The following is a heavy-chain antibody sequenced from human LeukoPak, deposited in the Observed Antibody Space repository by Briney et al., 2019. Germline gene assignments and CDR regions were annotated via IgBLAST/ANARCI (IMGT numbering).Heavy chain of an antibody. CDR1: EFTFSNAW. Sequence: TTGGSLRLSCAASEFTFSNAWMSWVRQPPGKGLEWVGRIKSKTDGGTTDYAEPVKGRFTISRDDSKNTLCLQMNFLKTEDTALYYCAAVSVDYGDSSFDFWGQGTLVTVSS. J-gene: IGHJ4*02. V-gene: IGHV3-15*01. CDR2: IKSKTDGGTT. CDR3: AAVSVDYGDSSFDF. D-gene: IGHD4-17*01.